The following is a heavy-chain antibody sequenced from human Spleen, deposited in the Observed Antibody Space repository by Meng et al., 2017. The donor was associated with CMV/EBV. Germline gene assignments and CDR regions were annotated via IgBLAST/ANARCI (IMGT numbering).Heavy chain of an antibody. CDR1: GFTFDNYF. V-gene: IGHV3-21*01. CDR2: ISNRSTYI. D-gene: IGHD5-12*01. CDR3: ARDRGYSHGYAFDI. Sequence: GGSLRLSCAASGFTFDNYFIHWVRQAPGKGLEWVSSISNRSTYISYADSLKGRFTISRDNAKSSLFLQMNSLRAEDTALYYCARDRGYSHGYAFDIWGHGTLVTVSS. J-gene: IGHJ4*01.